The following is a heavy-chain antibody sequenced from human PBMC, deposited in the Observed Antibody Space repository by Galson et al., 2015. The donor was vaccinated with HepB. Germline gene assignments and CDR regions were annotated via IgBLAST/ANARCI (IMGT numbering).Heavy chain of an antibody. D-gene: IGHD6-13*01. CDR3: ARVGTGYSSSWYNFGPFDP. CDR1: GGTFSSYT. CDR2: IIPILGIA. V-gene: IGHV1-69*02. J-gene: IGHJ5*02. Sequence: SVKVSCKASGGTFSSYTISWVRQAPGQGLEWMGRIIPILGIANYAQKFQGRVTITADKSTSTAYMELSSLRSEDTAVYYCARVGTGYSSSWYNFGPFDPWGQGTLVTVSS.